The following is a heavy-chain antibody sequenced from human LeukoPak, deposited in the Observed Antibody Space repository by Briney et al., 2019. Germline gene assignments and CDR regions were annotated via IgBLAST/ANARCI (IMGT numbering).Heavy chain of an antibody. CDR1: GFTFSDYY. Sequence: GGSLRLSCAASGFTFSDYYMSWIRQAPGKGLEWVSYISRSGSTIYYADSVKGRFTISRDNAKNSLYLQMNSLRAEDTAVYYCAPSDSSGYYSLAEDSSLLDYWGQGTLVTVSS. V-gene: IGHV3-11*01. CDR2: ISRSGSTI. D-gene: IGHD3-22*01. J-gene: IGHJ4*02. CDR3: APSDSSGYYSLAEDSSLLDY.